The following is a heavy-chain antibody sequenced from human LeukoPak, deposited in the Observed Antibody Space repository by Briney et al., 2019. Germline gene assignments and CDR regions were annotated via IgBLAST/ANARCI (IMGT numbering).Heavy chain of an antibody. Sequence: PSETLSLTCAVYGGSFSGYYWSWIRQPPGKGLEWIGEINHSGSTNYNPSLKSRVTISVDTSKNQFSLKLSSVTAADTAVYYCARGSGGSRVYYYWGQGILVTVSS. D-gene: IGHD6-13*01. CDR1: GGSFSGYY. J-gene: IGHJ4*02. V-gene: IGHV4-34*01. CDR3: ARGSGGSRVYYY. CDR2: INHSGST.